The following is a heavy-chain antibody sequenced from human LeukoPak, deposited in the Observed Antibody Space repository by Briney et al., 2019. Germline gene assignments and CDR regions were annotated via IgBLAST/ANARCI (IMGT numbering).Heavy chain of an antibody. CDR2: IIPIFGTA. J-gene: IGHJ6*03. CDR1: GGTFSSYA. V-gene: IGHV1-69*05. Sequence: ASVKASCKASGGTFSSYAISWVRQAPGQGLEWMGGIIPIFGTANYAQKFQGRVTITTDESTSTAYMELSSLRSEDTAVYYCAREGKPLYYYYMDVWGKGTTVTVSS. CDR3: AREGKPLYYYYMDV.